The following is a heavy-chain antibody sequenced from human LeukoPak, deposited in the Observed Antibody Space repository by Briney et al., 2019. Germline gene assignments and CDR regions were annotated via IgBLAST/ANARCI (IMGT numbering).Heavy chain of an antibody. CDR2: KNRTSGNT. CDR1: GYTDTSYD. CDR3: ARAAGGPNWFDP. J-gene: IGHJ5*02. D-gene: IGHD3-16*01. V-gene: IGHV1-8*01. Sequence: ASVTVSFTSAGYTDTSYDINWVRQATGQGLEWMGWKNRTSGNTGYAQKLQGRVTMTRNTSMNTAYMELSSLRSDDTAVYYCARAAGGPNWFDPWGQGTLVTVSS.